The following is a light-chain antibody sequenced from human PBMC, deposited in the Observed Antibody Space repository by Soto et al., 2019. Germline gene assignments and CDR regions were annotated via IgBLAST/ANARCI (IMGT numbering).Light chain of an antibody. CDR3: QHRNSWLWT. Sequence: DIQITQSPSTLSAPVGDRVTITCRASQSISSSLAGYEQKAWQGPRVLIYKASLLESGVPSRCSGSGCGTEFTLTISRLDPEDFAVYYCQHRNSWLWTFGQGTRVDIK. CDR2: KAS. V-gene: IGKV1-5*03. J-gene: IGKJ1*01. CDR1: QSISSS.